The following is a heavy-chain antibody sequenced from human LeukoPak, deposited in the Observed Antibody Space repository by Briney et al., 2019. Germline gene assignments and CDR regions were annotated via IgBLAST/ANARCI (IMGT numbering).Heavy chain of an antibody. CDR1: GFTFSSYA. V-gene: IGHV3-30*04. CDR2: ISYDGSNK. D-gene: IGHD1-26*01. CDR3: ARAVWELLTYFDY. Sequence: PGRSLRLSCAASGFTFSSYAMHWVRQAPGKGLEWVAVISYDGSNKYYADSVKGRFTISRDNSKNTLYLQMNSLRAEDTAVYYCARAVWELLTYFDYWGQGTLVTVSS. J-gene: IGHJ4*02.